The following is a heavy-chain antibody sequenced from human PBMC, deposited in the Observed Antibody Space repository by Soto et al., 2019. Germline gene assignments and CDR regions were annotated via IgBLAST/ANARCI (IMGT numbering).Heavy chain of an antibody. CDR2: IIPILGIA. D-gene: IGHD6-19*01. CDR3: ARDSVIPLLGIAVGGGLDY. CDR1: GGTFSSYT. V-gene: IGHV1-69*08. Sequence: QVQLVQSGAEVKKPGSSVKVSCKASGGTFSSYTISWVRQAPGQGLEWMGRIIPILGIANYAQKFQGRVTITADKSTSXAXMELSSLRSEATAVYYCARDSVIPLLGIAVGGGLDYWGQGTLVTVSS. J-gene: IGHJ4*02.